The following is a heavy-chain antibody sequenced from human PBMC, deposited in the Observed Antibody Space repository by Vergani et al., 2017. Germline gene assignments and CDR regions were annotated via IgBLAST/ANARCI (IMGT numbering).Heavy chain of an antibody. Sequence: QVQLQESGPGLVKPSETLSLTCTVSGGSISSYYWSWIRQPPGKGLEWIGYIYYSGSTNYNPSLKSRVTISVDTSKNQFSLKLSSVTAADTAVYYCARVDGFGGWPFDYWGQGTQVTVSS. CDR3: ARVDGFGGWPFDY. J-gene: IGHJ4*02. CDR2: IYYSGST. CDR1: GGSISSYY. V-gene: IGHV4-59*01. D-gene: IGHD3-3*01.